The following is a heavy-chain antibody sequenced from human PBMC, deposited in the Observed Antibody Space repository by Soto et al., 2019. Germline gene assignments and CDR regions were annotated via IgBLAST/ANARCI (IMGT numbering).Heavy chain of an antibody. Sequence: GASVKVSCKASGGTFSSYAISWVRQAPGEGLEWMGGIIPIFGTANYEQKFQGRVTITADKSTSTAYMELSSLRSEDTAVYYCARDRGFWSGYNYYYYGMDVWGQGITVTVSS. D-gene: IGHD3-3*01. CDR3: ARDRGFWSGYNYYYYGMDV. J-gene: IGHJ6*02. CDR1: GGTFSSYA. V-gene: IGHV1-69*06. CDR2: IIPIFGTA.